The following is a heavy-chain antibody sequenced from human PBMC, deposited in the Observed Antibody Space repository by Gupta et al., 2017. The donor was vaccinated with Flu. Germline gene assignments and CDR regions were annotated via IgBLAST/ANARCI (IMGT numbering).Heavy chain of an antibody. CDR2: IIPIFGTA. J-gene: IGHJ3*02. Sequence: QVQLVQPGAEVKKPGSSVKVSCKASGGTFSSYAISWVRQAPGQGLEWMGGIIPIFGTANYEQKFQGRVTINADKSTSTAYMELSSLRSEDTAVYYCARGQVGATTWKGAFDIWGQGTMVTVSS. D-gene: IGHD1-26*01. CDR1: GGTFSSYA. V-gene: IGHV1-69*06. CDR3: ARGQVGATTWKGAFDI.